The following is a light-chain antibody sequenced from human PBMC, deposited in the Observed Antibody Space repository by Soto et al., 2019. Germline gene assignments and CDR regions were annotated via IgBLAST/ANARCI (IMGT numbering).Light chain of an antibody. J-gene: IGKJ5*01. V-gene: IGKV3-20*01. CDR3: QQYGSSPPIT. CDR1: HSVSSSY. CDR2: GAS. Sequence: EIVLTQSPATLSLSPGERATLSCRASHSVSSSYLAWYQQKPGQAPRLLIYGASSRATGIPDRFSGSGSGTDFTLTISRLEPEDFAVYYCQQYGSSPPITFGQGTRLEIK.